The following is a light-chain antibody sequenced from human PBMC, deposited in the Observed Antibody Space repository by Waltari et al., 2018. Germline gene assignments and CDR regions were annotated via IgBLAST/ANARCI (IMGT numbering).Light chain of an antibody. J-gene: IGKJ3*01. Sequence: DIQLTQSPSFLSASVGDRVTITCRASQGFRSDLAWYQQIPGKAPKLLIYAVSTLPDGVPSRFSGRGSGTEFTLTIRNLQPEDFATYYCQQLDSYPRLTFGPGTKVDIK. V-gene: IGKV1-9*01. CDR3: QQLDSYPRLT. CDR2: AVS. CDR1: QGFRSD.